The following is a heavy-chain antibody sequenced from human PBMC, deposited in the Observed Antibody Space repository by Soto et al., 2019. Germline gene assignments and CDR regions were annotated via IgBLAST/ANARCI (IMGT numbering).Heavy chain of an antibody. V-gene: IGHV4-31*03. CDR2: IFYSGNT. CDR3: ASATYYYDSSGYSDRVLDY. Sequence: QVQLQESGPGLVKPSQTLSLTCTVSGGSISSGGYYWSWIRQHPGKGLEWIGYIFYSGNTYYTPSLKSRVTISVDTSKNQFSLKLSSVTAADTAVYYCASATYYYDSSGYSDRVLDYWGQGTRVTVSS. D-gene: IGHD3-22*01. J-gene: IGHJ4*02. CDR1: GGSISSGGYY.